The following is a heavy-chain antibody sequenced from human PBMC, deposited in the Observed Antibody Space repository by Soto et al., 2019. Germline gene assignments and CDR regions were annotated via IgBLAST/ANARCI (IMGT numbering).Heavy chain of an antibody. CDR3: ARDLSGITGTSRPYYYYGMDV. Sequence: QVQLVQSGAEVKQPGSSVKVSCKASGGTFSSYAISWVRQAPGQGLEWMGGIIPIFGTANYAQKFQGRVTITADESTSTAYMELSSLRSEDTAVYYCARDLSGITGTSRPYYYYGMDVWGQGTTVTVSS. J-gene: IGHJ6*02. CDR2: IIPIFGTA. D-gene: IGHD1-7*01. CDR1: GGTFSSYA. V-gene: IGHV1-69*01.